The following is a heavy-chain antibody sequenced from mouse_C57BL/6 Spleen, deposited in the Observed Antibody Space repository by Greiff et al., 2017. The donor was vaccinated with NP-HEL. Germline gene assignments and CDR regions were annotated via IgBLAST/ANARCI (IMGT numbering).Heavy chain of an antibody. CDR1: GYTFTDYE. V-gene: IGHV1-15*01. J-gene: IGHJ2*01. CDR3: TRSGTGKRGAFDY. D-gene: IGHD4-1*01. Sequence: VNVVESGAELVRPGASVTLSCKASGYTFTDYEMHWVKQTPVHGLEWIGAIDPETGGTAYNQKFKGKAILTADKSSSTAYMELRSLTSEDSAVYYCTRSGTGKRGAFDYWGQGTTLTVSS. CDR2: IDPETGGT.